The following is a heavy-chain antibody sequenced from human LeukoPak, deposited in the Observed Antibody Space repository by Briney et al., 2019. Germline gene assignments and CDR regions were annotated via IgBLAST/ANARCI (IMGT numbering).Heavy chain of an antibody. CDR2: INHGGST. CDR3: ARGLGKYSSVYYYYYGMDV. Sequence: SETLSLTCAVYGGSFSGYYWGWIRQPPGKGLEWIGEINHGGSTNYNPSLKSRVTISVDTSKNQFSLKLSSVTAADTAVYYCARGLGKYSSVYYYYYGMDVWGKGTTVTVSS. V-gene: IGHV4-34*01. J-gene: IGHJ6*04. D-gene: IGHD6-25*01. CDR1: GGSFSGYY.